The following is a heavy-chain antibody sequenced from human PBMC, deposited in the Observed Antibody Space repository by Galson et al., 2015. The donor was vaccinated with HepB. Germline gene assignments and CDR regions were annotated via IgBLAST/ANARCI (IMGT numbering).Heavy chain of an antibody. CDR3: AAGIAKKYYFDY. Sequence: SLRLSGAASGLTVNSNYMTWARQAPGKGLEWVSIIYSDNTYYADSVKGRFTISRDSSENTMFLQMSSLGAEDTAVYFCAAGIAKKYYFDYWGQGTLVTVSS. CDR2: IYSDNT. CDR1: GLTVNSNY. J-gene: IGHJ4*02. D-gene: IGHD6-13*01. V-gene: IGHV3-66*01.